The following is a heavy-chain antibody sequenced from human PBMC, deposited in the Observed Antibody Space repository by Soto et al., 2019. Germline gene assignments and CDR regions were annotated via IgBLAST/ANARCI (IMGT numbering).Heavy chain of an antibody. V-gene: IGHV4-59*08. CDR3: ARHIALSGSFPFDY. CDR2: IYYSGST. J-gene: IGHJ4*02. D-gene: IGHD3-3*01. Sequence: QVQLQESGPGLVKPSETLSLTCTVSGGSISSYYWSWIRQPPGKGLEWIGYIYYSGSTNYNPSLKSRVTISVNTSENQFSLKLSSVTAADTAVYYCARHIALSGSFPFDYWGQGTLVTVSS. CDR1: GGSISSYY.